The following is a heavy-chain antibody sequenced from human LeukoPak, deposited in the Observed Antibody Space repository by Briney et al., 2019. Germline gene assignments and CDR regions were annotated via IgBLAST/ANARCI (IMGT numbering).Heavy chain of an antibody. CDR1: GYTFTSYG. CDR3: ARFFVLVGTGLVVPAALDY. J-gene: IGHJ4*02. V-gene: IGHV1-18*04. D-gene: IGHD2-2*01. CDR2: ISAYNGKT. Sequence: ASVKVSCKASGYTFTSYGISWVRQARGQGLEWMGWISAYNGKTNYAQKLQGRVTMTTDTSTCTAYMELRSLRSDDTAVYYCARFFVLVGTGLVVPAALDYWGQGTLVTVSS.